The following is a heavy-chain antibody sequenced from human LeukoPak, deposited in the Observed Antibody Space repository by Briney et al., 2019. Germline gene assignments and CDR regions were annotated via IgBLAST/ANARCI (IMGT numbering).Heavy chain of an antibody. CDR2: IYKNGRT. CDR3: ARPLGYCSDSRCPQSWFDP. D-gene: IGHD2-15*01. J-gene: IGHJ5*02. V-gene: IGHV4-39*01. CDR1: GDSVTNSRVY. Sequence: PSETLSLTCTVSGDSVTNSRVYWAWIRQTPGEGLEWIGSIYKNGRTYYSPSLRSRIIISVDTPNNQFSLRLNSVTAADTAVYYCARPLGYCSDSRCPQSWFDPWGQGTLVTVSS.